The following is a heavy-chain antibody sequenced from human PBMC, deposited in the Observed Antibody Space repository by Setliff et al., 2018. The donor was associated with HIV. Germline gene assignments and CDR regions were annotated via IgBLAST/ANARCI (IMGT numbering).Heavy chain of an antibody. J-gene: IGHJ4*02. CDR1: GAPISSYY. D-gene: IGHD1-26*01. V-gene: IGHV4-59*01. Sequence: PSETLSLTCKVSGAPISSYYWKWIRQPPGKGLEWIGYIYNSGYTNYKPSLKSRVTISLDTSKNQFSLNLRSVTAADTAVYYCARDRRDDYYLTAYFDSLGQGTLVTVSS. CDR2: IYNSGYT. CDR3: ARDRRDDYYLTAYFDS.